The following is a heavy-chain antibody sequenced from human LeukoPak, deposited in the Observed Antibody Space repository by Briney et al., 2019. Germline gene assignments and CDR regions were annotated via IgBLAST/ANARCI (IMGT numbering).Heavy chain of an antibody. J-gene: IGHJ4*02. CDR3: ARRYCSGGSCYSRGDFDY. CDR2: IYYSGST. V-gene: IGHV4-39*01. D-gene: IGHD2-15*01. CDR1: GGSISSSTSY. Sequence: SETLSLTCIVSGGSISSSTSYWGWIRQSPGKGLEWIGSIYYSGSTYYNPSLKSRVTISVDTSKNQFSLKLSSVTAADTAVYYCARRYCSGGSCYSRGDFDYWGQGTLVTVSS.